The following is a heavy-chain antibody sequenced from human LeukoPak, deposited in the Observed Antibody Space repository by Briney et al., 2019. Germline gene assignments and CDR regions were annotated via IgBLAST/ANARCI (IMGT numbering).Heavy chain of an antibody. CDR1: GGSINNYY. CDR3: ARGRGDDYVWGSYRYMDY. CDR2: VYYNGRT. J-gene: IGHJ4*02. D-gene: IGHD3-16*02. V-gene: IGHV4-59*01. Sequence: SETLSLTCAVSGGSINNYYWTWIRQPPGKGLEWVGYVYYNGRTNYNPSLKSRVTISVDTSKNQFSLKLSSVTAADTAVYYCARGRGDDYVWGSYRYMDYWGQGTLVTVSS.